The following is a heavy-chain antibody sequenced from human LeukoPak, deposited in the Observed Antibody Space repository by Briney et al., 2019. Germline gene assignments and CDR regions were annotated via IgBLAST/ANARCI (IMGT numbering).Heavy chain of an antibody. CDR2: INPNSGGT. D-gene: IGHD3-3*01. CDR3: ARGRRGSGSRYNWFDP. Sequence: GASVKVSCKASGYTFTGYYMHWVRQAPGQGLEWMGWINPNSGGTNYAQKFQGRVTMTRYTSISTAYMELSRLRSDDTAVYYCARGRRGSGSRYNWFDPWGQGTLVTVSS. CDR1: GYTFTGYY. V-gene: IGHV1-2*02. J-gene: IGHJ5*02.